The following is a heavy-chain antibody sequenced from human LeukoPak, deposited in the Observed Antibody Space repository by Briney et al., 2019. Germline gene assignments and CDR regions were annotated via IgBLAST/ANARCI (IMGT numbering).Heavy chain of an antibody. J-gene: IGHJ4*02. D-gene: IGHD6-13*01. Sequence: SGGSLRLSCAASGFTFSSYWMHWVRHAPGKGLVWVSRINSDGSSTSYADSVKGRFTISRDNSKNTLYLQMNSLRAEDTAVYYCARMGIAAAGTPIDYWGQGTLATVSS. V-gene: IGHV3-74*01. CDR1: GFTFSSYW. CDR2: INSDGSST. CDR3: ARMGIAAAGTPIDY.